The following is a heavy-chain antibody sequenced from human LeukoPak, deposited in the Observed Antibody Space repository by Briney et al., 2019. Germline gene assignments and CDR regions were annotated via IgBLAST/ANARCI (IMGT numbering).Heavy chain of an antibody. CDR2: INPNSGGT. Sequence: ASVKVSCKASVYTFTGYYMHWVREAPRRGVEWMGWINPNSGGTNYAQKFQGGVTMTRDTSISTAYMELSRLRSDDTAVYYCARVKRSSGSYGYWGQGTLVTVSS. V-gene: IGHV1-2*02. J-gene: IGHJ4*02. CDR1: VYTFTGYY. D-gene: IGHD1-26*01. CDR3: ARVKRSSGSYGY.